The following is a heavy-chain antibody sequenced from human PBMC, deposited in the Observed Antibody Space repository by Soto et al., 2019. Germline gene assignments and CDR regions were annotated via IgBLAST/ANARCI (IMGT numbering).Heavy chain of an antibody. CDR3: AKLIVGAKNYFDY. CDR1: GFTFISYA. D-gene: IGHD1-26*01. CDR2: ISGSGGST. V-gene: IGHV3-23*01. Sequence: PGGSLRLSCAASGFTFISYAMSWVRQAPGKGLEWVSAISGSGGSTYYADSVKGRFTISRDNSKNTLYLQMNSLRAEDTAVYYCAKLIVGAKNYFDYWGQGTLVTVSS. J-gene: IGHJ4*02.